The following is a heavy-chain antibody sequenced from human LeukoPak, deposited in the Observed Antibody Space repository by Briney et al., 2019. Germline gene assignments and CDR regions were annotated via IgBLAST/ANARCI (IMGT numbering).Heavy chain of an antibody. CDR3: SRESGAPYYYDSSGYLDS. CDR2: IRSKTYGGTT. V-gene: IGHV3-49*04. CDR1: GFTFGDYA. D-gene: IGHD3-22*01. Sequence: PGGSLRLSCTDSGFTFGDYAMSWVRQAPGKGLEWVGFIRSKTYGGTTEYAASVKGRFTISRDDSKSIAHLQMNSLKAEDTAVYYCSRESGAPYYYDSSGYLDSWGQGTLVTVSS. J-gene: IGHJ4*02.